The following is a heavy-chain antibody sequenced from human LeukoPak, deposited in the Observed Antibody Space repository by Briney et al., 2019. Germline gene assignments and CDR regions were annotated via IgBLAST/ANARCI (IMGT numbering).Heavy chain of an antibody. V-gene: IGHV1-24*01. CDR2: FDPEDGET. CDR3: AGQNSGDAFDI. J-gene: IGHJ3*02. D-gene: IGHD6-19*01. Sequence: ASVKVSCKVSGYTLTELSMHWVRQAPGKGLEWMGGFDPEDGETIYAQKFQGRVTMTEDTSASTAYMELSSLRSEDTAVYYCAGQNSGDAFDIWGQGTMVIVSS. CDR1: GYTLTELS.